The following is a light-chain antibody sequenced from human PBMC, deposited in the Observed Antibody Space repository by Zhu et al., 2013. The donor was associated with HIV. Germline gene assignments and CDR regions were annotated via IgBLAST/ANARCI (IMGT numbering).Light chain of an antibody. V-gene: IGKV1-27*01. CDR2: DAS. J-gene: IGKJ4*01. CDR1: QDISNF. CDR3: QQLNSYPLT. Sequence: DIQMTQSPSSLSASVGDRVTITCRASQDISNFLAWFQQKPGKVPKLLIYDASTLQSGVPSRFSGSGSGTDFTLSISSLQPEDFATYYCQQLNSYPLTFGGGPRWRSN.